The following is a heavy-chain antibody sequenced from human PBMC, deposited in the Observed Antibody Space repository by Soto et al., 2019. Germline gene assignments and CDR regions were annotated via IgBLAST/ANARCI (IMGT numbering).Heavy chain of an antibody. J-gene: IGHJ4*02. CDR3: ANAPDYPTQY. V-gene: IGHV3-23*01. Sequence: EVQLLESGGGLVQPGGSLRLSCAASGVTFSSYAMSWVHHAPGKGLEWVSAISGSGGSTYYADSVKGRFTISRDNSKNTLYLQMNSLRAEDTAVYYCANAPDYPTQYCGQGTLVTVAS. CDR2: ISGSGGST. D-gene: IGHD4-17*01. CDR1: GVTFSSYA.